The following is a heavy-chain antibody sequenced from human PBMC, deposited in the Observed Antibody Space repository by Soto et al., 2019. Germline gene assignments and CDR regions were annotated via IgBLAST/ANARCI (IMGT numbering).Heavy chain of an antibody. J-gene: IGHJ4*02. D-gene: IGHD3-10*01. CDR2: ISPMFGAA. CDR3: AREVQVHTPAFVY. CDR1: GGTSTTYP. Sequence: QVQLVQSGAEMKKPGSSVKVSCQSSGGTSTTYPMNWVRQAPGQGPEWMGDISPMFGAANYAPKFQARVTITADESTGTSYMQLSSLTSEDTALYFCAREVQVHTPAFVYWGQGTLVTVSS. V-gene: IGHV1-69*19.